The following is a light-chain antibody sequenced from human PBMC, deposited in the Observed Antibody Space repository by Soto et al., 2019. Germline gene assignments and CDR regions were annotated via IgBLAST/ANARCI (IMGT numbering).Light chain of an antibody. CDR2: DVS. Sequence: QSALTQPASVSGSPGQSITISCTGTSNDVGGYNYVSWYQQHPGKAPKLMIYDVSNRPSGVSNRFSGSKSGNTASLTISGLQAEDEADYYCSSYTYTSTLGVFGTGTKLT. J-gene: IGLJ1*01. CDR1: SNDVGGYNY. CDR3: SSYTYTSTLGV. V-gene: IGLV2-14*01.